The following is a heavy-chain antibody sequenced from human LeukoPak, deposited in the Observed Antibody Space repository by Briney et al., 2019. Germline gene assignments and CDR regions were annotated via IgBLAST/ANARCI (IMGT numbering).Heavy chain of an antibody. V-gene: IGHV3-48*03. CDR3: ARPRSYYGEFDY. D-gene: IGHD3-10*01. Sequence: GGSLRLSCAASGFTFSSYEMNWVRQAPGKGLEWVSYISSSGSTIYYADSVKGRFTISRDNAKNSLYLQMNSLRAEDTAVYYCARPRSYYGEFDYWGQGTLVTVSS. J-gene: IGHJ4*02. CDR1: GFTFSSYE. CDR2: ISSSGSTI.